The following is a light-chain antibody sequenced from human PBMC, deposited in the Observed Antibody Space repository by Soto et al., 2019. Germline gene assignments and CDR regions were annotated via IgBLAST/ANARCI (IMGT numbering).Light chain of an antibody. CDR3: SSYTSSSTRV. CDR1: SSEVGGYNY. V-gene: IGLV2-14*01. CDR2: DVS. J-gene: IGLJ2*01. Sequence: QSALTQPASVSGSPGQSITISCTGTSSEVGGYNYVSWYQQHPGKAPKLMIYDVSNRPSGVSNRFSGSKSGNTASLTISGLQAEDEADYYCSSYTSSSTRVFGGGTKRTVL.